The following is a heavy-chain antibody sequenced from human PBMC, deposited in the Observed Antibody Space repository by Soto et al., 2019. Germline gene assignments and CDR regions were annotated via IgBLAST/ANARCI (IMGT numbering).Heavy chain of an antibody. V-gene: IGHV1-2*02. CDR1: GYTFTGYY. CDR3: ARDLGGRGDPFDN. CDR2: INPSTGGT. D-gene: IGHD3-16*01. J-gene: IGHJ4*02. Sequence: QVHLVQSGAEVKKAGASVKVSCKASGYTFTGYYIHWVRQAPGQGFEWVGWINPSTGGTSYAQKFQGRVTVTRDTSISTAYMELTMLRSNDTAVYYCARDLGGRGDPFDNWGQGTRVTVFS.